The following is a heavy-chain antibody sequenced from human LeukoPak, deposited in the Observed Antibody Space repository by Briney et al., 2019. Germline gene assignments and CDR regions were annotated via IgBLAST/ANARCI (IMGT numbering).Heavy chain of an antibody. Sequence: TGGSLRLSCAASGFSFSRYAMHWGRQAPGKGLEWVAVISSDGGSKFYADSVKGRFTISRDNSKNTINLQMNSLRAEDTAVYYCARDGGTAAAGSIDYWGQGTLVTVSS. CDR2: ISSDGGSK. CDR1: GFSFSRYA. CDR3: ARDGGTAAAGSIDY. J-gene: IGHJ4*02. V-gene: IGHV3-30*03. D-gene: IGHD6-13*01.